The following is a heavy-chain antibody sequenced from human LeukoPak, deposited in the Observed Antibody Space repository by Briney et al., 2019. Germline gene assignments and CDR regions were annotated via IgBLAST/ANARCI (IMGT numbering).Heavy chain of an antibody. V-gene: IGHV4-39*07. CDR2: IYYSGST. Sequence: SETLSLTCTGSGGSISSGSYYWGWIRQPPGKGLEWIGNIYYSGSTYYNPSLKSRVSISVDTSKNQFSLKLTSVTAADTAVYYCARAPEYGLYYFDYWGQGTLVTVSS. CDR1: GGSISSGSYY. D-gene: IGHD1-14*01. J-gene: IGHJ4*02. CDR3: ARAPEYGLYYFDY.